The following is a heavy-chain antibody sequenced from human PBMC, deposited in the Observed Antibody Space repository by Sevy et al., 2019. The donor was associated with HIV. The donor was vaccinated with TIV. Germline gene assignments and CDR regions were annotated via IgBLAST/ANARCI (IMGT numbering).Heavy chain of an antibody. CDR1: GYTFTGYY. CDR3: ARERVYCSGGSCKPGGWFDP. CDR2: LNPNCGGT. J-gene: IGHJ5*02. Sequence: ASVKVSYKASGYTFTGYYMHWVRQAPGQGLEWMGWLNPNCGGTNYAQKFQGRVTMTRDTSISTAYMELSRLRSDDTAVYYCARERVYCSGGSCKPGGWFDPWAQGTLVTVSS. V-gene: IGHV1-2*02. D-gene: IGHD2-15*01.